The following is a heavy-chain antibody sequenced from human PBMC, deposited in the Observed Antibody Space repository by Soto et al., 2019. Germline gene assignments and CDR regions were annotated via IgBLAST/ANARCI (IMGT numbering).Heavy chain of an antibody. J-gene: IGHJ4*02. CDR2: IRSKAYGGTT. Sequence: GGSLRLSCTASGFTFGDYAMSWFRQAPGKGLEWVGFIRSKAYGGTTEYAASVKGRFTISRDDSKSIAYLQMNSLKTEDTAVYYCTREGYYDSSGLGAYWGQGTLVTVSS. CDR3: TREGYYDSSGLGAY. CDR1: GFTFGDYA. V-gene: IGHV3-49*03. D-gene: IGHD3-22*01.